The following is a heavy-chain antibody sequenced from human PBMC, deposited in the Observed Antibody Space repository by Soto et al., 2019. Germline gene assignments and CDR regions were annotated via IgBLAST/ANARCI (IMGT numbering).Heavy chain of an antibody. V-gene: IGHV4-39*01. J-gene: IGHJ3*02. D-gene: IGHD2-2*02. CDR1: GGSISSSSYY. CDR2: IYYSGST. CDR3: ARHIYCSSTSCYTPGGTYYDFWSGYSAFDI. Sequence: SETLSLTCTVSGGSISSSSYYWGWIRQPPGKGLEWIGSIYYSGSTYYNPSLKSRVTISVDTSKNQFSLKLSSVTAADTAVYYCARHIYCSSTSCYTPGGTYYDFWSGYSAFDIWGQGTMVTVSS.